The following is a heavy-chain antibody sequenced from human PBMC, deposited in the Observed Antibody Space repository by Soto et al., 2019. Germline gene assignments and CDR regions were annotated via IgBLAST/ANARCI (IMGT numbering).Heavy chain of an antibody. V-gene: IGHV4-30-2*01. J-gene: IGHJ4*02. CDR2: IYHSGST. D-gene: IGHD6-19*01. CDR1: GGSISSGGYS. CDR3: ARAGGLGAVAADY. Sequence: QLQLQESGSGLVKPSQTLSLTCAVSGGSISSGGYSWSWIRQPPGKGLEWIGYIYHSGSTYYNPASKRRVTISVDRSKTQFSLKLSSVTAADTAVYYCARAGGLGAVAADYWGQGTLVTVSS.